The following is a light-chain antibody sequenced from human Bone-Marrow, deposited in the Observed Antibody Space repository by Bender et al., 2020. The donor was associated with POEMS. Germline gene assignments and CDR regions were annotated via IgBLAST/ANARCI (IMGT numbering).Light chain of an antibody. CDR2: GTR. CDR3: VAWDASLNGWV. Sequence: QSALTQPPSASGSPGQSVTISCTGSGSNIGAGFDVHWYQHLPGTAPKLLIYGTRSRPSGVPDRFSGSRSGTSASLAITGLQSDDEAIYFCVAWDASLNGWVFGGGTKLTVL. CDR1: GSNIGAGFD. V-gene: IGLV1-50*01. J-gene: IGLJ3*02.